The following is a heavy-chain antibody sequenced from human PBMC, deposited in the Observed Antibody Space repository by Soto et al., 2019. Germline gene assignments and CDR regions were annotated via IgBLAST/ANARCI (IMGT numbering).Heavy chain of an antibody. J-gene: IGHJ4*02. CDR1: GFSFSSYG. Sequence: PGGSLRLSCAASGFSFSSYGMHWVRQAPGKGLEWVANIKQDGSEKYYVDSVKGRFTISRDNAKNSLYLQMNSLRAEDTAVYYCARATLDWLNDYWGQGTLVTVSS. V-gene: IGHV3-7*01. CDR2: IKQDGSEK. CDR3: ARATLDWLNDY. D-gene: IGHD3-9*01.